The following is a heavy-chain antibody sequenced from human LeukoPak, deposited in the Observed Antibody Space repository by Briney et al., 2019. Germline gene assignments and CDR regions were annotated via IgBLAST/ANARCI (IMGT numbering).Heavy chain of an antibody. Sequence: PSETLSLTCTVSGGSISSGGYYWSWIRQHPGEGLEWIGYIYYSGSTNYNPSLKSRVTISVDTSKNQFSLKLSSVTAADTAVYYCARAPTDSSGWLSYYGMDVWGQGTTVTVSS. D-gene: IGHD6-19*01. CDR2: IYYSGST. CDR1: GGSISSGGYY. CDR3: ARAPTDSSGWLSYYGMDV. V-gene: IGHV4-31*03. J-gene: IGHJ6*02.